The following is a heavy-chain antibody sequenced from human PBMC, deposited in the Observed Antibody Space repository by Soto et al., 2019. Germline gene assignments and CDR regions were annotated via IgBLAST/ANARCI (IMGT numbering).Heavy chain of an antibody. CDR3: AKDHCSSTSCFHFDY. D-gene: IGHD2-2*01. V-gene: IGHV3-23*01. CDR2: ISGSGGST. J-gene: IGHJ4*02. Sequence: GGSLRLSCAASGFTFSSYAMSWVRQAPGKGLEWVSAISGSGGSTYYADSVKGRFTISRDNSKNTLYLQMNSLRAEDTAVYYCAKDHCSSTSCFHFDYWGQGTLVTVSS. CDR1: GFTFSSYA.